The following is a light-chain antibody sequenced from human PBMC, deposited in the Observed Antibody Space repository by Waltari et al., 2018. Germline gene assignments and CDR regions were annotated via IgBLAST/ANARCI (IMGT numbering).Light chain of an antibody. CDR2: RAS. J-gene: IGKJ1*01. Sequence: QMTQSPSTLSASVGARVTITCRASQSISNWLAWYQQKPGKVPKLLIYRASDLESGVPSRFSGRGTGTEFTLTITSLQPDDIATYYCQQYNGYSRTFGQGTKVELK. V-gene: IGKV1-5*03. CDR3: QQYNGYSRT. CDR1: QSISNW.